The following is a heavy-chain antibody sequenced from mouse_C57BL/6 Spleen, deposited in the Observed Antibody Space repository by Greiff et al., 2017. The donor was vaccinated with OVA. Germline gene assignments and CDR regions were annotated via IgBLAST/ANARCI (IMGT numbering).Heavy chain of an antibody. J-gene: IGHJ4*01. CDR2: IWSDGST. V-gene: IGHV2-6-1*01. CDR1: GFSLTSYG. Sequence: VQLVESGPGLVAPSQSLSITCTVSGFSLTSYGVHWVRQPPGKGLEWLVVIWSDGSTTYNSALKSRLSISKDNSKSQVFLKMNSLQTDDTAMYYCARHRITGTGYYAMDYWGQGTSVTVSS. CDR3: ARHRITGTGYYAMDY. D-gene: IGHD4-1*01.